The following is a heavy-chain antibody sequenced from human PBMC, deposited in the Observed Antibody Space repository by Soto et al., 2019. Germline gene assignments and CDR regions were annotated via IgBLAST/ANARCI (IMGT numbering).Heavy chain of an antibody. V-gene: IGHV3-21*01. CDR1: GFSFRSYS. D-gene: IGHD3-10*01. CDR3: VRVGTYYGSGSPYYSDY. CDR2: ISSSSSYI. J-gene: IGHJ4*02. Sequence: EVQLVESGGGLVKPGGSLKLYCAASGFSFRSYSMNWVRQAPGKGLEWVSFISSSSSYINYADSVKGRFTISRDNAKNSLFLQMNSLRAEVTAVYYCVRVGTYYGSGSPYYSDYWGQGTLVSVSS.